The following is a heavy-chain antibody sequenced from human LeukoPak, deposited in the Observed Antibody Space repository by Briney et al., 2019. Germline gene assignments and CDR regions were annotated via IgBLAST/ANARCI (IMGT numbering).Heavy chain of an antibody. CDR2: INHSGST. J-gene: IGHJ6*03. Sequence: SETLSLTCAVYGGSFSGYYWSWIRQPPGKGLEWIGEINHSGSTNYNPSLKSRVTISVDTSKNQFSLKLSSVTAADTAVYYCARGRSTVVTLYYYYYYYMDVWGKGTTVTVSS. V-gene: IGHV4-34*01. CDR1: GGSFSGYY. D-gene: IGHD4-23*01. CDR3: ARGRSTVVTLYYYYYYYMDV.